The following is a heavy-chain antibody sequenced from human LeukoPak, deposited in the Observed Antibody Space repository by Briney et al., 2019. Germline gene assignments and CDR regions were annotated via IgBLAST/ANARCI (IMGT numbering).Heavy chain of an antibody. V-gene: IGHV3-21*01. J-gene: IGHJ3*01. D-gene: IGHD2/OR15-2a*01. CDR2: ISSSGIYI. Sequence: TGGSLRLSCAASGFTFRSYSINWVRQAPGKGLEWVSSISSSGIYIYYANSVKGRFTISRDNAKNSLYLQMNSLRAEDTAVYYCAREYYFVDNLPANDAFDVWGQGTMVTVSS. CDR1: GFTFRSYS. CDR3: AREYYFVDNLPANDAFDV.